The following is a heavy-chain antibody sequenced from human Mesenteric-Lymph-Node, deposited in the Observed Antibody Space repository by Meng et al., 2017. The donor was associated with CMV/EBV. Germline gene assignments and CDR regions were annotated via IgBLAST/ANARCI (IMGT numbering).Heavy chain of an antibody. V-gene: IGHV4-34*01. CDR1: GSFSGYY. J-gene: IGHJ5*02. CDR2: IHHSGST. CDR3: ARGTYDFWSGYRHNWFDP. D-gene: IGHD3-3*01. Sequence: GSFSGYYWSWIRQPPGKGLEWIGEIHHSGSTNYNPSLKSRVTISVDTSKNQFSLKLSSVTAADTAVYYCARGTYDFWSGYRHNWFDPWGQGTLVTVSS.